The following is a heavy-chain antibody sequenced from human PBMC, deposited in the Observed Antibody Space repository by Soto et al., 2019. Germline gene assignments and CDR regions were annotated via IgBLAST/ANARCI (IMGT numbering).Heavy chain of an antibody. CDR1: GFXFSSYA. CDR2: ISGSSGST. Sequence: GXLRLSCASSGFXFSSYAVIWVRHAPGKGLEWVSAISGSSGSTYYADSVRGRFTISRDNSKKTLYLQMNSLRAEDTDVYYCAKSQLELLPYFDYWGQGTLVTVS. J-gene: IGHJ4*02. D-gene: IGHD1-7*01. V-gene: IGHV3-23*01. CDR3: AKSQLELLPYFDY.